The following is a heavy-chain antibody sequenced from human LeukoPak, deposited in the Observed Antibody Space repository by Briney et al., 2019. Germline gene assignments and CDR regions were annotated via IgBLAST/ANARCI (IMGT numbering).Heavy chain of an antibody. J-gene: IGHJ6*03. V-gene: IGHV4-4*07. CDR2: IYTSGST. CDR3: AREYGGKRPYYYMDV. Sequence: PSETLSLTCTVSGGSISSYYWSWIRQPAGKGLEGIGRIYTSGSTNYNPSLKSRVTMSVDTSKNQFSLKLSSVTAADTAVYYCAREYGGKRPYYYMDVWGKGTTVTISS. D-gene: IGHD4/OR15-4a*01. CDR1: GGSISSYY.